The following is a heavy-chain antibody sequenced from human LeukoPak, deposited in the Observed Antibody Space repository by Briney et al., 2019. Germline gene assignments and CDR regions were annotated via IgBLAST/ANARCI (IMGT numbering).Heavy chain of an antibody. CDR3: VREYCSGGSCSDAFDI. D-gene: IGHD2-15*01. Sequence: GGSLRLSCAASGFTFSTYEMDWVRQAPGKGLEWISYIDSNSRTIHYADSVRGRFTFSRDNAKNSLFLQMNSLRAEDTAVYYCVREYCSGGSCSDAFDIWGQGTMVTVSS. CDR2: IDSNSRTI. V-gene: IGHV3-48*03. J-gene: IGHJ3*02. CDR1: GFTFSTYE.